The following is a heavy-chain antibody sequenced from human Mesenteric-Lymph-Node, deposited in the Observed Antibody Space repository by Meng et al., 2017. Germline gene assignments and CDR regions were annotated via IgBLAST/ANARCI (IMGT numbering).Heavy chain of an antibody. V-gene: IGHV4-38-2*01. Sequence: SETLSLTCAVSGYSISSGYYWGWIRQPPGKGLEFIGSIYYTGSTYYNPALKSRVTISVDTSTNQFSLEVNSVTAADTAIYYCARVYLTSEYYLDYFDFWGQGTLVTVSS. D-gene: IGHD2/OR15-2a*01. CDR2: IYYTGST. J-gene: IGHJ4*02. CDR3: ARVYLTSEYYLDYFDF. CDR1: GYSISSGYY.